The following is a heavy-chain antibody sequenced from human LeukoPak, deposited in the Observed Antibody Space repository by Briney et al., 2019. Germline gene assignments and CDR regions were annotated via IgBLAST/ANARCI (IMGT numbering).Heavy chain of an antibody. CDR1: GGSISSYY. CDR2: IYHSGST. D-gene: IGHD4-17*01. CDR3: ARVRGPANYYYYMDV. V-gene: IGHV4-59*12. Sequence: PSETLSLTCTVSGGSISSYYWSWIRQPPGKGLEWIWYIYHSGSTYYNPSLKSRVTISVDRSKNQFSLKLSSVTAADTAVYYFARVRGPANYYYYMDVWGKGTTVTVSS. J-gene: IGHJ6*03.